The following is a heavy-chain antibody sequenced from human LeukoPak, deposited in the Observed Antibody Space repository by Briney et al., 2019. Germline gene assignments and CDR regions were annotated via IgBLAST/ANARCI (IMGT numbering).Heavy chain of an antibody. CDR1: GFTVSSNY. Sequence: PGGSLRLSCAASGFTVSSNYMSWVRQAPGEGLEWVSVIYSGGSAYSADSVKGRFTMSRDNSKNTLYLQMSSLRAEDTAVYYCVRMVTGWPNWIDPWGQGTLVTVSS. CDR2: IYSGGSA. J-gene: IGHJ5*02. D-gene: IGHD6-19*01. V-gene: IGHV3-66*01. CDR3: VRMVTGWPNWIDP.